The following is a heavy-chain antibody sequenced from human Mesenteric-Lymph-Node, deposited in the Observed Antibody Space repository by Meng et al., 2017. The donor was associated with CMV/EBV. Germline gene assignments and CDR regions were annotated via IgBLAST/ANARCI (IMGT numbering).Heavy chain of an antibody. D-gene: IGHD3-22*01. CDR3: ATAPGYYHISPYDY. CDR2: IQSKANGDTP. J-gene: IGHJ4*02. V-gene: IGHV3-15*01. CDR1: GFTFSNAW. Sequence: GGSLRLSCVASGFTFSNAWMNWIRQSPGKGLEWVGLIQSKANGDTPDYTEALEGRITISRNDTKNTLYLHMDSLETADTDVYYCATAPGYYHISPYDYWGQGTLVTVSS.